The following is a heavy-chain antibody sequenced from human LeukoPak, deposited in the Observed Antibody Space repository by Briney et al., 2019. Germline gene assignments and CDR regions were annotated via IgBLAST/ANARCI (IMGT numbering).Heavy chain of an antibody. Sequence: ASVKVSCKASGYTFTNYAIHWVRQAPGQRLEWMGWINSGNGNTKYSQELQGRVAMTEDTSTDTAYMELSSLRSEDTAVYYCATYYDILTGYLSAFDIWGQGTMVTVSS. J-gene: IGHJ3*02. CDR2: INSGNGNT. D-gene: IGHD3-9*01. CDR1: GYTFTNYA. CDR3: ATYYDILTGYLSAFDI. V-gene: IGHV1-3*03.